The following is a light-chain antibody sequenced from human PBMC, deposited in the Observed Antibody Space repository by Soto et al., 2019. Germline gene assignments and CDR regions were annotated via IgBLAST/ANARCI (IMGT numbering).Light chain of an antibody. CDR3: TSYTTSSTHWV. V-gene: IGLV2-14*01. J-gene: IGLJ3*02. Sequence: QSVLTQPASVSGSPGQSITISCTGTSSDVGGYNYVSWYQQHPDKAPKLMIYEVSNRPSGVSNRFSGSKSGNTASLTISGLQAEDEADYYCTSYTTSSTHWVFGGGTKVTVL. CDR1: SSDVGGYNY. CDR2: EVS.